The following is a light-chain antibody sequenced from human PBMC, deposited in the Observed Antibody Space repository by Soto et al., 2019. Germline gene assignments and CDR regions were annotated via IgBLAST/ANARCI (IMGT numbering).Light chain of an antibody. Sequence: QPVLTQPASVSGSPGQSITISCTGTSSDVGGYIYVSWYQQHPGKAPKLMIYEVTHRPSGVSDRFSGSKSGNTASLTISGLQAEDEAAYYCSSYTSSSTLVFGGGTKLTVL. CDR1: SSDVGGYIY. CDR2: EVT. J-gene: IGLJ2*01. V-gene: IGLV2-14*01. CDR3: SSYTSSSTLV.